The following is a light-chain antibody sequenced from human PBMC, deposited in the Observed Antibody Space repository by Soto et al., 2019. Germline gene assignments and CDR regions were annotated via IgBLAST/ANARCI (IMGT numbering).Light chain of an antibody. CDR3: QQYGSSLWT. J-gene: IGKJ5*01. Sequence: EIVLTQSPATLSLSPGERATLSCRASQSVSSYLAWYQQKPGQAPRLLIYDASNRATGIPDRFSGSGSGTDFTLTISRLEPEDFAVYYCQQYGSSLWTFGQGTRLEIK. V-gene: IGKV3-20*01. CDR1: QSVSSY. CDR2: DAS.